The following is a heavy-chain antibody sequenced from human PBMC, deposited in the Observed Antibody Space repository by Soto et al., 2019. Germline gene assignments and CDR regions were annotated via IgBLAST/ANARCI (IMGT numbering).Heavy chain of an antibody. CDR3: ARPRDYYSGYDY. J-gene: IGHJ4*02. Sequence: QVTLKESGPVLVNPTETLTLTCTVSGFSLTNTLMGVGWIRQPPGKALEWLAHIFSNDATSYTTSLKSRLTISKDASKSQVVLTMTNMDPVDTATYYCARPRDYYSGYDYWGQGTLVTVSS. CDR2: IFSNDAT. V-gene: IGHV2-26*01. D-gene: IGHD5-12*01. CDR1: GFSLTNTLMG.